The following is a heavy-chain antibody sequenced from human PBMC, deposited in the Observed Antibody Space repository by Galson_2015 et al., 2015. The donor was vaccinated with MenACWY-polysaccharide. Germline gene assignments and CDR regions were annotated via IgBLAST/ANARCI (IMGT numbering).Heavy chain of an antibody. Sequence: TLSLTCDVSGGSISSGGYHWTWIRRHPRKGLEWIGYIFNRGGTKTNPSLESRVTVSADRSKNQFSLKLSSVPAADTAVYYCAGIPSTMTSFGWFGPWGQGTLVTVSS. CDR1: GGSISSGGYH. CDR2: IFNRGGT. V-gene: IGHV4-31*11. D-gene: IGHD4-17*01. CDR3: AGIPSTMTSFGWFGP. J-gene: IGHJ5*02.